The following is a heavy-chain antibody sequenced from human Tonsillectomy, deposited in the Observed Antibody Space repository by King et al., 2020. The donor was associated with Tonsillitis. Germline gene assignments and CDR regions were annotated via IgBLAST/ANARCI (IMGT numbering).Heavy chain of an antibody. V-gene: IGHV4-34*01. J-gene: IGHJ6*03. CDR3: AREGQYQLLGFPYYYYMDV. Sequence: VQLQQWGAGLLKPSETLSLPCGVYGGSFSGYYWSWIRQTPGKGLEWIGEINDRGSTNYNPSLKSRVTFSVDTSKNQFSLNLTSVTAADTAVYYCAREGQYQLLGFPYYYYMDVWDKGTTVTVSS. CDR2: INDRGST. D-gene: IGHD2-2*01. CDR1: GGSFSGYY.